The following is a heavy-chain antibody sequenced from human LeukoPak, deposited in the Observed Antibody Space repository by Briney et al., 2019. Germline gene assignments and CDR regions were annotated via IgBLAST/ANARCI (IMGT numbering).Heavy chain of an antibody. D-gene: IGHD5-18*01. CDR2: ISGSGGST. V-gene: IGHV3-23*01. CDR1: GFTFSDYY. CDR3: AKDPNSSYGTFDY. Sequence: GGSLRLSCAASGFTFSDYYMSWIRQAPGKGLEWVSAISGSGGSTYYADSVKGRFTISRDNSKNTLYLQMNSLRAEDTAVYYCAKDPNSSYGTFDYWGQGTLVTVSS. J-gene: IGHJ4*02.